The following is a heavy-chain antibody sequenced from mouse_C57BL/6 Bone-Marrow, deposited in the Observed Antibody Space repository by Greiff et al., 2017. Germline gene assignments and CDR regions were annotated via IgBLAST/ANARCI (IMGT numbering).Heavy chain of an antibody. CDR2: IRTYNGNT. J-gene: IGHJ4*01. D-gene: IGHD2-3*01. Sequence: VQLQQSGPEVVRPGVSVKISCKGSGYTFADFAMHWVKQSHAKSLEWIGVIRTYNGNTHYNQKFKVKATMTVDKSSNTAYMELARLTSEDSAIYYCAREAGYYYYAMDYWGKGTSVTVSS. CDR3: AREAGYYYYAMDY. V-gene: IGHV1-67*01. CDR1: GYTFADFA.